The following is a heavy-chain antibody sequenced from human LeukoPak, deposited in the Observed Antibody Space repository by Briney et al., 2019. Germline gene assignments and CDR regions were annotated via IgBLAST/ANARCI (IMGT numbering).Heavy chain of an antibody. CDR2: FDPEDGET. V-gene: IGHV1-24*01. CDR1: GYTLTELS. CDR3: ATGAYGSGSSYGTFDY. D-gene: IGHD3-10*01. J-gene: IGHJ4*02. Sequence: ASVNVSCKVSGYTLTELSMHWVRQAPGKGLEWMGGFDPEDGETIYAQKFQGRVTMTEDTSADTAYMELSSLRSEDTAVYYCATGAYGSGSSYGTFDYWGQGTLVTVSS.